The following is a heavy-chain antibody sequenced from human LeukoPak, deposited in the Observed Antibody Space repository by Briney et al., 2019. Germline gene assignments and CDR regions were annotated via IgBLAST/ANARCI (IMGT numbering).Heavy chain of an antibody. Sequence: SETLSLTCTVSGGSISSGGYYWSWIRQPPGKGLEWIGYIYHSGSTYYNPSLKSRVTISVDRSKNQFSLKLSSVTAADTAVYYCARDRGWFDPWGQGTLVTVSS. J-gene: IGHJ5*02. V-gene: IGHV4-30-2*01. CDR2: IYHSGST. CDR1: GGSISSGGYY. CDR3: ARDRGWFDP.